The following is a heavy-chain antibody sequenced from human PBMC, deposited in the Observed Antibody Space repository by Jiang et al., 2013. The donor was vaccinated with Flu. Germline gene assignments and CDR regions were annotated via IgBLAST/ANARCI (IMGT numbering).Heavy chain of an antibody. CDR1: GGTFSSYA. Sequence: SGGTFSSYAISWVRQAPGQGLEWMGGIIPIFGTANYAQKFQGRVTITADKSTSTAYMELSSLRSEDTAVYYCAREDNEDAFDIWGQGTMVTVSS. CDR2: IIPIFGTA. J-gene: IGHJ3*02. CDR3: AREDNEDAFDI. D-gene: IGHD1-1*01. V-gene: IGHV1-69*06.